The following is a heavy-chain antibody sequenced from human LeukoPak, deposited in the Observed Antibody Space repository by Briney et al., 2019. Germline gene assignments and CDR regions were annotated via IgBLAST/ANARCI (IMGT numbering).Heavy chain of an antibody. CDR1: GGSISSSNW. V-gene: IGHV4-4*02. Sequence: SETLSLTCAVSGGSISSSNWWSWVRQPPGKGLEWVGEIYHSGSTNYNPSLKSRVTISVDKSKNQFSLKLSSVTAADTAVYYCARDREGYSSSWYLDYWGQGTLVTVPS. J-gene: IGHJ4*02. CDR2: IYHSGST. CDR3: ARDREGYSSSWYLDY. D-gene: IGHD6-13*01.